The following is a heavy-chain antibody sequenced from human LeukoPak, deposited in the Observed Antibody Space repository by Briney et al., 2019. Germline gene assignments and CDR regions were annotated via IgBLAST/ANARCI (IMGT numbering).Heavy chain of an antibody. J-gene: IGHJ4*02. CDR3: ARDARQQLVERFNY. Sequence: GGSLRLSCAVSGFTFNNYWMSWVRQAPGKGLEWVANINQDESEKYYVDSVKGRFTISRDNAKNSLYLQMNSLRAEDTAVYYCARDARQQLVERFNYWGQGTLVTVSS. CDR2: INQDESEK. V-gene: IGHV3-7*03. D-gene: IGHD6-13*01. CDR1: GFTFNNYW.